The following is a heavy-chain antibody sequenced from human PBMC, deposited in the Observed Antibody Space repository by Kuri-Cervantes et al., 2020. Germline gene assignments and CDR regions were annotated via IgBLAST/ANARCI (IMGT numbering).Heavy chain of an antibody. V-gene: IGHV1-18*01. D-gene: IGHD1-26*01. CDR1: GYTFTSYG. CDR3: ARDRARGVGATTNPLYGMDV. J-gene: IGHJ6*02. CDR2: ISAYNGNT. Sequence: ASVKVSCKASGYTFTSYGISWVRQAPGQGLEWMGWISAYNGNTNYAQKLQGRVTMTTDTSTSTAYMELRSLRSEDTAVYYCARDRARGVGATTNPLYGMDVWGQGTTVTVSS.